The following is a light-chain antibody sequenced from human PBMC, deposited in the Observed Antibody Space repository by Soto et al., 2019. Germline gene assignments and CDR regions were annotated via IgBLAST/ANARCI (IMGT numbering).Light chain of an antibody. CDR1: QSISGN. CDR2: GAS. CDR3: QQYGNSPRT. V-gene: IGKV3-20*01. J-gene: IGKJ1*01. Sequence: EIVLTQSPGTLSLSPGERATLSCRASQSISGNLVWYQQKPGQAPRLLISGASNRATGIPDRFSGSGSGTDFTLTIRRLEPEDFAVYDCQQYGNSPRTFGQGTKVDIK.